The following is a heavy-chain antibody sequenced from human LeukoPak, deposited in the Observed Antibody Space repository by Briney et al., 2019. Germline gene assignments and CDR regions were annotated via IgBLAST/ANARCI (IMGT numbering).Heavy chain of an antibody. Sequence: GGSLRLSCAASGFTFSTYAMTWVRQAPGRGLEWVSGISASGGSTFYADSVKGRFAISRDNSTNTLYLQMNSPRAEDTAVYYCAKDITGTSYFYGLDVWGQGTTVTVSS. D-gene: IGHD1-20*01. J-gene: IGHJ6*02. CDR3: AKDITGTSYFYGLDV. CDR2: ISASGGST. CDR1: GFTFSTYA. V-gene: IGHV3-23*01.